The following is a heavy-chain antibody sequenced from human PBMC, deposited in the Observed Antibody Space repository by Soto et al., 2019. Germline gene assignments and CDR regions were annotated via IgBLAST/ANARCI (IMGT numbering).Heavy chain of an antibody. CDR3: ARVPVAVAATEDYYGLDV. CDR2: MKTDGLS. V-gene: IGHV4-4*07. D-gene: IGHD2-15*01. Sequence: SETLSLSCGVSGVSITGYYWTWVRQAAGGGLEWMGSMKTDGLSTYSPSFKSRLAMSLDASKNQVSLRLISVPAADTAVYFCARVPVAVAATEDYYGLDVWGQGTTVTVSS. CDR1: GVSITGYY. J-gene: IGHJ6*02.